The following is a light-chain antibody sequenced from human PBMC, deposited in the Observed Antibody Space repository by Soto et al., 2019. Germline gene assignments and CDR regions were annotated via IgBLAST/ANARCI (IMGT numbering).Light chain of an antibody. CDR1: SSDVGGYDY. CDR2: DVT. Sequence: QSALTQPASVSGSPGQSITISCTRTSSDVGGYDYVSWYQQHPGKAPKLMIYDVTNRPSGVSNRFSGSKSGNTASLTISGLQAEDEADYYCISYASINTYVFGTGTKVTVL. CDR3: ISYASINTYV. V-gene: IGLV2-14*01. J-gene: IGLJ1*01.